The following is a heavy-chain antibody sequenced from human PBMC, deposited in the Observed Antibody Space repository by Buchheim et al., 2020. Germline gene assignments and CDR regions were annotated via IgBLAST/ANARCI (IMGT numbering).Heavy chain of an antibody. J-gene: IGHJ4*02. CDR3: ARGVLWFDY. CDR1: GGPISSYY. Sequence: QVQLQESGPGLVKPSETLSLTCTVSGGPISSYYWSWIRQPPGKGLEWIGYIYYSGSTNYNPPLKSRVTISVDTSKNPFSLKLSSVTAADTAVYYCARGVLWFDYWGQGTL. D-gene: IGHD3-10*01. CDR2: IYYSGST. V-gene: IGHV4-59*01.